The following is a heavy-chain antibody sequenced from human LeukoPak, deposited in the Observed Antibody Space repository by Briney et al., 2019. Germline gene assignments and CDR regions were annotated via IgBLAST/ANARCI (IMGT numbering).Heavy chain of an antibody. V-gene: IGHV3-53*01. CDR3: ARAPDTEFDY. CDR2: IYSGGST. Sequence: GGSLRLSCAASGFTVSSNYMSWVRQAPGKGLEWVSVIYSGGSTYYADSVKGRFTISRDYSKNTLYLQMNSLRAEDTAVYYCARAPDTEFDYWGQGTLVTVSS. D-gene: IGHD5-18*01. CDR1: GFTVSSNY. J-gene: IGHJ4*02.